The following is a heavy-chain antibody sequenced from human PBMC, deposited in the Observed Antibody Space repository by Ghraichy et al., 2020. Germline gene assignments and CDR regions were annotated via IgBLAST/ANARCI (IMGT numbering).Heavy chain of an antibody. Sequence: SETLSLTCNVSGGSVSCGYFYWSWIRQPPGKGLEWIGYIHYSGSTNSNPSLRSRVTISVDTSRNQFSLRLTSVTAADTAVYYCARDLEYSYGRYFDYWGQGTLVAVSS. CDR3: ARDLEYSYGRYFDY. D-gene: IGHD5-18*01. V-gene: IGHV4-61*01. J-gene: IGHJ4*02. CDR1: GGSVSCGYFY. CDR2: IHYSGST.